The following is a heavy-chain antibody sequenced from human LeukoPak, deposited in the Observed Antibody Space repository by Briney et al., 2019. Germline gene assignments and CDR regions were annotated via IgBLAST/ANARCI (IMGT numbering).Heavy chain of an antibody. CDR3: ARGSGDYVWGSYRFDAFDI. J-gene: IGHJ3*02. V-gene: IGHV1-8*03. D-gene: IGHD3-16*02. CDR2: MNPNSGNT. CDR1: GYTFTSYD. Sequence: ASVKVSCKASGYTFTSYDINWVRQATGQGLEWMGWMNPNSGNTGYAQKFQGRVTITRNTSISTAYMELSSLRSEDTAVYYCARGSGDYVWGSYRFDAFDIWGQGTMVTVSS.